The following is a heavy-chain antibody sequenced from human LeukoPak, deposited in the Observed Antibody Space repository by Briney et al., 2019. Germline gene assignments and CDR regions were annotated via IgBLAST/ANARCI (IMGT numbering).Heavy chain of an antibody. J-gene: IGHJ6*03. Sequence: GGSLRLSCAASGFTFSSYSMNWVRQAPGKGLEWVSYISSSGSTIYYADSVKGRFTISRDNAKNSLYLQMNSLRAEDTAVYYCARGRGPYYYYYYYMDVWGKVTTVTVSS. D-gene: IGHD5-24*01. CDR3: ARGRGPYYYYYYYMDV. CDR2: ISSSGSTI. CDR1: GFTFSSYS. V-gene: IGHV3-48*04.